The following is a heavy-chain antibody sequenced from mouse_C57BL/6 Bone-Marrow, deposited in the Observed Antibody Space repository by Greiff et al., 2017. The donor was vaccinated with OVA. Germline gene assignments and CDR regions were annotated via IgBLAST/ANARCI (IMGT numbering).Heavy chain of an antibody. CDR1: GYTFTSYW. D-gene: IGHD2-3*01. V-gene: IGHV1-69*01. CDR3: ASYDGYFY. J-gene: IGHJ2*01. Sequence: QVQLQQPGAELVMPGASVKLSCKASGYTFTSYWMHWVKQRPGQGLERIGEIDPSDSYTNYNQKFKGKSTLTVDKSSSTAYMQLSSLTSEDSAVYYCASYDGYFYWGQGTTLTVSS. CDR2: IDPSDSYT.